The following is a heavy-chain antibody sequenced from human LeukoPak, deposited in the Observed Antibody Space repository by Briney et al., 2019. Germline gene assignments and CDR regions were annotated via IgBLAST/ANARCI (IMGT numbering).Heavy chain of an antibody. Sequence: GGSLRLSCAASGFTFSRYVMSWVRQAPGKGPEWVSAISESGSRTYHGDSVKGRFTISRDNSKNTLYLQMNSLRAEDTAVYYCASAGYTSSSGRAFDIWGQGTMATVSS. CDR3: ASAGYTSSSGRAFDI. J-gene: IGHJ3*02. CDR1: GFTFSRYV. D-gene: IGHD6-13*01. CDR2: ISESGSRT. V-gene: IGHV3-23*01.